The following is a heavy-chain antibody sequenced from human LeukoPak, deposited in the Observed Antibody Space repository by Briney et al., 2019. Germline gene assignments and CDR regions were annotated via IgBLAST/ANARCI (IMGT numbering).Heavy chain of an antibody. D-gene: IGHD6-19*01. CDR3: ARSPIAVAGSSDY. J-gene: IGHJ4*02. V-gene: IGHV1-69*13. Sequence: SVKVSCKASGGTFSSYAISWVRQAPGQGLEWMGGIIPIFGTANYAQRFQGRVTITADESTSTAYMELSSLRSEDTAVYYCARSPIAVAGSSDYWGQGTLVTVSS. CDR1: GGTFSSYA. CDR2: IIPIFGTA.